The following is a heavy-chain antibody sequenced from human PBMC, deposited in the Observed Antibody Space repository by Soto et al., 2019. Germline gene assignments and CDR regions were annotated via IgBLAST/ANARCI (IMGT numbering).Heavy chain of an antibody. CDR1: GFTFSSHD. V-gene: IGHV3-13*01. D-gene: IGHD3-10*01. Sequence: EVQLVESGGGLVQPGGSLRLSCAATGFTFSSHDMHWVRQVTGKGLEWVSGIDSAGDAKYPASVKGRFTISRENAKNSLHLQMNSLRAGDTAVYHCARGGIWGVSWNWFDTWGQGTLVTVSS. CDR2: IDSAGDA. J-gene: IGHJ5*02. CDR3: ARGGIWGVSWNWFDT.